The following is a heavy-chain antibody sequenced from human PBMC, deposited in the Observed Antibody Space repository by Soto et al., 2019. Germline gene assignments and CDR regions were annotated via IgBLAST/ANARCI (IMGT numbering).Heavy chain of an antibody. V-gene: IGHV3-30-3*01. CDR2: ISYDGSNK. Sequence: GGSLRLSCAASGFTFSSYAMHWVRQAPGKGLEWVAVISYDGSNKYYADSVKGRFTISRDNSKNTLYLQMNSLRAEDTAVYYFARDSEPHSSGWGGFDDWGQGTLVTVSS. CDR3: ARDSEPHSSGWGGFDD. CDR1: GFTFSSYA. J-gene: IGHJ4*02. D-gene: IGHD6-19*01.